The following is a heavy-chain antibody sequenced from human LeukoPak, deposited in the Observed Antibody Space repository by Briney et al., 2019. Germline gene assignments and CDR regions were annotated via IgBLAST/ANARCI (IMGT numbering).Heavy chain of an antibody. CDR2: ISYDGSNK. CDR3: ATSSGYDTSPDFDY. CDR1: GFTFSSYA. D-gene: IGHD5-12*01. Sequence: PGGSLRLSCAASGFTFSSYAMHWVRQAPGKGLEWVAVISYDGSNKYYADSVKGRFTISRDNSKNTLYLLMNSLRAEDTAVYYCATSSGYDTSPDFDYWGQGTLVTVSS. V-gene: IGHV3-30-3*01. J-gene: IGHJ4*02.